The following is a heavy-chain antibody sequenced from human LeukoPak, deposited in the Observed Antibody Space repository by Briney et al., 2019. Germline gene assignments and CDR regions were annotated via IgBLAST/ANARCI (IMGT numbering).Heavy chain of an antibody. CDR1: GFTFSSYA. CDR3: AKDLFREELPNAFDI. J-gene: IGHJ3*02. V-gene: IGHV3-23*01. CDR2: TSGSGGST. Sequence: GGSLRLSCAASGFTFSSYAMSWVRQAPGKGLEWVSATSGSGGSTYYADSVKGRFTISRDNSKNTLYLQMNSLRAEDTAVYYCAKDLFREELPNAFDIWGQGTMVTVSS. D-gene: IGHD1-7*01.